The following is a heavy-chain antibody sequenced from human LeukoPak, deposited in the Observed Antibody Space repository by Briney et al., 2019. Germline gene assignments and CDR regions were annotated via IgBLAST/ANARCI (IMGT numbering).Heavy chain of an antibody. CDR2: IYYSGST. V-gene: IGHV4-39*01. J-gene: IGHJ5*02. Sequence: PSETLSLTCTVSGGSISSSSYYWGWIRQPPGKGLEWIGGIYYSGSTYYNPSLKSRVTISVDTSKNQFSLKLSSVTAADTAVYYCARRSGYCSGGSCYSWFDPWGQGTLVTVSS. CDR1: GGSISSSSYY. CDR3: ARRSGYCSGGSCYSWFDP. D-gene: IGHD2-15*01.